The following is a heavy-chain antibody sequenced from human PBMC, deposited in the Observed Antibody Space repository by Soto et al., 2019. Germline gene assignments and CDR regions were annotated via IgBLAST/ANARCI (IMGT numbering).Heavy chain of an antibody. Sequence: PSETLSLTCTVSGGSISSSNWWSWVRQPPGKGLEWIGEIYHSGSTNYNPSLKSRVTISVDKSKNQFSLKLSSVTAADTAVYYYAKTAYDFWSGYPPGYYYGMDVWGQGTTVTVS. D-gene: IGHD3-3*01. CDR2: IYHSGST. J-gene: IGHJ6*02. V-gene: IGHV4-4*02. CDR3: AKTAYDFWSGYPPGYYYGMDV. CDR1: GGSISSSNW.